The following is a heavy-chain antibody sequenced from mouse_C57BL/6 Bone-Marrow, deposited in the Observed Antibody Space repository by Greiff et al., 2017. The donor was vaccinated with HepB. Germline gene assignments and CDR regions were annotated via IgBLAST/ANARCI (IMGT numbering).Heavy chain of an antibody. V-gene: IGHV1-69*01. CDR2: IDPSDSYT. CDR3: ASENYYAFDY. Sequence: QVQLQQPGAELVMPGASVKLSCKASGYTFTSYWMHWVKQRPGQGLEWIGEIDPSDSYTNYNQTFKGKSTLTVDKSSSTAYMQLSSLTSEDSAVYYCASENYYAFDYWGQGTSVTVSS. J-gene: IGHJ4*01. CDR1: GYTFTSYW.